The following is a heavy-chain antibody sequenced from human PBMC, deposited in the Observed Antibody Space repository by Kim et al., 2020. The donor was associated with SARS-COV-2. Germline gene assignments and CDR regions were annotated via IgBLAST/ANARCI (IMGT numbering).Heavy chain of an antibody. D-gene: IGHD3-16*01. CDR2: INTNTGNP. Sequence: ASVKVSCKASGYTFTSYAMNWVRQAPGQGLEWMGWINTNTGNPTYAQGFTGRFVFSLDTSVSTAYLQLSSLKAEDTAVYYCASDRGMGGSATEGGPNWFDPWGQGTLVTVSS. CDR3: ASDRGMGGSATEGGPNWFDP. V-gene: IGHV7-4-1*02. J-gene: IGHJ5*02. CDR1: GYTFTSYA.